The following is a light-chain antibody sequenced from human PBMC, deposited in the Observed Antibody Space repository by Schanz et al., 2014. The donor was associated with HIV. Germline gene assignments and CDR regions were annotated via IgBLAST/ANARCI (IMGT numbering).Light chain of an antibody. J-gene: IGLJ2*01. CDR1: SSDVGRYDF. CDR2: DVT. CDR3: AAWDDSLSGPV. V-gene: IGLV2-14*03. Sequence: QSALTQPASVSGSPGQSITISCTGTSSDVGRYDFPSWYQQHPGKAPKLMIYDVTNRPSGVSNRFSGSKSGYTASLTISGLQAEDEADYYCAAWDDSLSGPVFGGGTKMTVL.